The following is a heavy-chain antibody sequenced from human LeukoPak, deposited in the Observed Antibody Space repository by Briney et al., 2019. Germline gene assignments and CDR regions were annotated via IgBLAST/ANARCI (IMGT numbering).Heavy chain of an antibody. CDR2: MNPTSGNT. CDR3: TRMRGYTYGYWYLDL. J-gene: IGHJ2*01. Sequence: ASVKVSCKGAGYTFTSYDINWVRQAPGQGLEWMGWMNPTSGNTGYAQKFQGRVTMTRDASIATAYMELSSLTSEDTALYYCTRMRGYTYGYWYLDLWGRGTPVTVSS. CDR1: GYTFTSYD. D-gene: IGHD5-18*01. V-gene: IGHV1-8*01.